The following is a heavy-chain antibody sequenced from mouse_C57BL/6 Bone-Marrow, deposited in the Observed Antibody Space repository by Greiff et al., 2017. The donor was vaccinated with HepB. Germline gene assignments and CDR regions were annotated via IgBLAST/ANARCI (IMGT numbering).Heavy chain of an antibody. CDR2: IHPNSGST. Sequence: QVQLKQPGAELVKPGASVKLSCKASGYTFTSYWMHWVKQRPGQGLAWIGMIHPNSGSTNYNEKFKSKATLTVDKSSSTAYMQLSSLTSEDSAVYYCARDDYAPAYWGQGTLVTVSA. D-gene: IGHD2-4*01. CDR1: GYTFTSYW. V-gene: IGHV1-64*01. CDR3: ARDDYAPAY. J-gene: IGHJ3*01.